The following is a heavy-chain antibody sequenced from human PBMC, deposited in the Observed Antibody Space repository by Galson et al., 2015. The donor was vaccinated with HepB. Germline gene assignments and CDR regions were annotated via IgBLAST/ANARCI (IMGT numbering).Heavy chain of an antibody. Sequence: SLRLSCAASGFTFSSYAMHWVRQAPGKGLEWVAVISYDGSNKYYADSVKGRFTISRDNSKNTLYLQMNSLRAEDTAVYYCARSRLVRGPYYYYGMDVWGQGTTVTVSS. J-gene: IGHJ6*02. D-gene: IGHD6-6*01. V-gene: IGHV3-30-3*01. CDR3: ARSRLVRGPYYYYGMDV. CDR1: GFTFSSYA. CDR2: ISYDGSNK.